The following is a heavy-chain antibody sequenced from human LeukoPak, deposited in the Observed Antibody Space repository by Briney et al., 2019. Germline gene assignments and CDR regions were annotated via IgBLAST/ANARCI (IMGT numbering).Heavy chain of an antibody. V-gene: IGHV3-7*03. CDR3: ATAAQCSAQH. J-gene: IGHJ1*01. CDR2: IKQDGSVK. D-gene: IGHD2-8*01. Sequence: PGGSLRLSCTASGFTFSSYWMSWVRQAPGKGLEWVANIKQDGSVKYYVDSVKGRFTISRDNAKNSLYLQMDSLRAEDPAVYYCATAAQCSAQHWGQGTLVTLFS. CDR1: GFTFSSYW.